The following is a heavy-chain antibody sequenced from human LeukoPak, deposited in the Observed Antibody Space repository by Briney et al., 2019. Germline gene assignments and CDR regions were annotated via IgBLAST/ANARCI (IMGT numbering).Heavy chain of an antibody. CDR1: GFTFRDYT. V-gene: IGHV3-21*01. J-gene: IGHJ4*02. CDR3: AREVLDVVEPATNTVDY. CDR2: MNKGGTFI. D-gene: IGHD2-2*01. Sequence: GGSLRLSCAASGFTFRDYTMNWVRQAPGKGLEWVSAMNKGGTFIKYPDSVKGRIVVSRDNAKNLLFLQMNSLSVEDTALYFCAREVLDVVEPATNTVDYWGQGTRVTVSS.